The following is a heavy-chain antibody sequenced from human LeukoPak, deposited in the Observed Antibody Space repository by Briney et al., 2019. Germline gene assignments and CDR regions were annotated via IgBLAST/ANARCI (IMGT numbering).Heavy chain of an antibody. D-gene: IGHD1-14*01. CDR1: GGSISSSSYY. Sequence: SETLSLTCTVSGGSISSSSYYWGWIRQPPGKGLEWIGSIYYSGSTYYNPSLKSRVTISVDTSKNQFSLKLSSVTAADTAVYCCARQTRYPLYHMDVWGKGTTVTISS. CDR3: ARQTRYPLYHMDV. V-gene: IGHV4-39*01. J-gene: IGHJ6*03. CDR2: IYYSGST.